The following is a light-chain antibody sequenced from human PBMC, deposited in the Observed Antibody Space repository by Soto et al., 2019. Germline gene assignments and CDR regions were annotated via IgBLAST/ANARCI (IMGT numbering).Light chain of an antibody. CDR3: QKYMSYS. CDR1: QSVRGC. J-gene: IGKJ1*01. V-gene: IGKV1-5*01. CDR2: HAS. Sequence: DIQITQSASTLSASVGDRVTITCRASQSVRGCLAWYQQKPGTAPKLLIYHASTLESGVPSRFSGSGSGTEFTLTISSLQPDDFATYYCQKYMSYSFGQRTNVDI.